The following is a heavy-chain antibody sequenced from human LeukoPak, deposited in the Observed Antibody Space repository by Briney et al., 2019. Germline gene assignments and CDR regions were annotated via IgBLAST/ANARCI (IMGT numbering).Heavy chain of an antibody. D-gene: IGHD6-13*01. V-gene: IGHV7-4-1*02. CDR1: GYTFTSYA. CDR2: INTNTGNP. Sequence: ASVKVSCKASGYTFTSYAMNWVRQAPGQGLEWMGWINTNTGNPTYAQGFTGRFVFSLDTSVSTAYLQISSLKAEDTAVYYCARDGYPYSSRWYPPPFWGQGTLVTVSS. CDR3: ARDGYPYSSRWYPPPF. J-gene: IGHJ4*02.